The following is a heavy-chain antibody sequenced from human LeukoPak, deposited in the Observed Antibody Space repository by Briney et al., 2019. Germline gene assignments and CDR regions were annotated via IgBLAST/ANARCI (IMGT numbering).Heavy chain of an antibody. J-gene: IGHJ3*02. V-gene: IGHV3-23*01. CDR3: AKDGTYYYDSSGYYGAFDI. CDR1: GFTFSSYA. D-gene: IGHD3-22*01. Sequence: PGGSLRLSCAASGFTFSSYAMSWVRQAPGKGLEWVSAISGSGGSTYYADSVKGRFTTSRDNSKNTLYLQMNSLRAEDTAVYYCAKDGTYYYDSSGYYGAFDIWGQGTMVTVSS. CDR2: ISGSGGST.